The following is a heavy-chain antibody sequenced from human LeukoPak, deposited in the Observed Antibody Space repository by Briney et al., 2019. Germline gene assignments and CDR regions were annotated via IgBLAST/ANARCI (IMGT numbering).Heavy chain of an antibody. D-gene: IGHD1-26*01. CDR1: GFTFSSYE. CDR2: ISSSGSTI. Sequence: GGSLRLSCAASGFTFSSYEMNWVRQAPGKVLEWVSYISSSGSTIYYADSVKGRFTISRDNAKNSLYLQMNSLRAEDTAVYYCAKPYSVGATGGVYFDYWGQGTLVTVSS. CDR3: AKPYSVGATGGVYFDY. J-gene: IGHJ4*02. V-gene: IGHV3-48*03.